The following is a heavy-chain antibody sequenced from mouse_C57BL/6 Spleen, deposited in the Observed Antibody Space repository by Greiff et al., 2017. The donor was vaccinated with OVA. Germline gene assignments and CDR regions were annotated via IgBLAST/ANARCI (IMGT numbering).Heavy chain of an antibody. J-gene: IGHJ3*01. CDR1: GYTFTSYW. CDR3: ARRTLTAWFAY. Sequence: QVQLQQPGAELVKPGASVKVSCKASGYTFTSYWMDWVKQRPGQGLEWIGNIYPSDSETHYNQKFKDKATLTVDKSSSTAYMQLSSLTSEDSAVYYCARRTLTAWFAYWGQGTLVTVSA. V-gene: IGHV1-61*01. D-gene: IGHD4-1*01. CDR2: IYPSDSET.